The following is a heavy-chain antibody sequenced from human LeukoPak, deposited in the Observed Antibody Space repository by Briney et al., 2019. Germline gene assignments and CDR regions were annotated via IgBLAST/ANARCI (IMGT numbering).Heavy chain of an antibody. D-gene: IGHD2-8*01. CDR1: GYSFTGNY. CDR2: INPNTGGT. CDR3: ARVGYCSRGVCYNYDY. J-gene: IGHJ4*02. V-gene: IGHV1-2*02. Sequence: ASVKVSCKASGYSFTGNYIHWLRQAPGQGFEWMGWINPNTGGTNYAQKFKGRVLMTRDTSISTAYLELSSLKSDDTAVYYCARVGYCSRGVCYNYDYWGQGAQVTVSS.